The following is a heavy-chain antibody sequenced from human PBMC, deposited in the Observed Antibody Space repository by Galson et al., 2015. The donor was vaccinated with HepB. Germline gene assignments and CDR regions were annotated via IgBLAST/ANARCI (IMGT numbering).Heavy chain of an antibody. CDR3: AKESGIPRYGAYFDY. V-gene: IGHV3-30*18. Sequence: SLRLSCAASGFTLSGYGMQWVRQAPGKGLEWVAVISYDGSVQYYADSVKGRFTTSRDNSQNTLYLQMNSLKPEDTAVYYCAKESGIPRYGAYFDYWGQGTQVTVSS. CDR2: ISYDGSVQ. D-gene: IGHD4/OR15-4a*01. CDR1: GFTLSGYG. J-gene: IGHJ4*02.